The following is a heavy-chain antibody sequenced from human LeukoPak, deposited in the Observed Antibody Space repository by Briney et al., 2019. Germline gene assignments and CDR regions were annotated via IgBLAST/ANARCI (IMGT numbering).Heavy chain of an antibody. CDR3: ARDSEQWLVRGSRSHFDY. CDR2: IIPIFGTA. V-gene: IGHV1-69*13. J-gene: IGHJ4*02. D-gene: IGHD6-19*01. CDR1: GGTFSSYA. Sequence: SVKVSCKASGGTFSSYAISWVGQAPGQGLEWMGGIIPIFGTANYAQRFQGRVTITADESTSTAYMELSSLRSEDTAVYYCARDSEQWLVRGSRSHFDYWGQGTLVTVSS.